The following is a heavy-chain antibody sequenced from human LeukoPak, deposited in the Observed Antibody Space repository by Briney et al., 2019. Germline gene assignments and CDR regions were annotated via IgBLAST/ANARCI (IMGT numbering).Heavy chain of an antibody. CDR3: AAGSSGWYVDY. D-gene: IGHD6-19*01. Sequence: ASVKVSGKSSGFTFTTSAVQWVRQARGQRLEWIGWIVVDSGNTNYAQKFQERVTITRDMSTGTAYMELSSLRSEDTAMYYCAAGSSGWYVDYWGQGTLVTVSS. V-gene: IGHV1-58*01. CDR1: GFTFTTSA. J-gene: IGHJ4*02. CDR2: IVVDSGNT.